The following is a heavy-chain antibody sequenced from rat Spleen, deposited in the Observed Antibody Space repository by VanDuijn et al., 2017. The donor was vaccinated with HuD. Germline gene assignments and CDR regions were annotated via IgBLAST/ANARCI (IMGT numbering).Heavy chain of an antibody. V-gene: IGHV5-46*01. CDR2: ISTSGGST. J-gene: IGHJ4*01. Sequence: EVQLVESGGGLVHPGRSMKLSCVASGFTFSSFPMAWVRQAPTKGLEWVATISTSGGSTYYRDSVKGRFTISRDNAKNTLYLQMNSLGSEDQATYYXTRAXXXTDXYYAXXYYVXXXWGQGAXXTVSS. CDR1: GFTFSSFP. CDR3: TRAXXXTDXYYAXXYYVXXX. D-gene: IGHD1-6*01.